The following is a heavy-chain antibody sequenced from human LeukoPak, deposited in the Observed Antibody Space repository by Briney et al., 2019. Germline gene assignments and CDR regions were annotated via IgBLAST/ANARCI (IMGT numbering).Heavy chain of an antibody. J-gene: IGHJ4*02. Sequence: GGSLRLSCAASGYTFSSYSMNWVHQAPGKGLEWVSYISSSSSTIYYADSVKGRFTISRDNAKNSLYLQMNSLRAEDTAVYYCARGGYDFWSGYRPFDYWGQGTLVTVSS. V-gene: IGHV3-48*01. D-gene: IGHD3-3*01. CDR2: ISSSSSTI. CDR1: GYTFSSYS. CDR3: ARGGYDFWSGYRPFDY.